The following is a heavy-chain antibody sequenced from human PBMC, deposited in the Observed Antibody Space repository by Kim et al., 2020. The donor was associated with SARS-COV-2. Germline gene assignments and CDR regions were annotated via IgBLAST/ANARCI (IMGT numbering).Heavy chain of an antibody. Sequence: SVKVSCKASGGTFSSYAISWVRQAPGQGLEWMGGIIPIFGTANYAQKFQGRVTITADESTSTAYMELSSLRSEDTAVYYCANKYQPYYGSGSRLGWFDPWGQGTLVTVSS. D-gene: IGHD3-10*01. CDR3: ANKYQPYYGSGSRLGWFDP. CDR2: IIPIFGTA. J-gene: IGHJ5*02. V-gene: IGHV1-69*13. CDR1: GGTFSSYA.